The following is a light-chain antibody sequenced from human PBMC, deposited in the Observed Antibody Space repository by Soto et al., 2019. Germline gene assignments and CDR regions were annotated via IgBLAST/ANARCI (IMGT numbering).Light chain of an antibody. CDR1: SSDVGGYNY. CDR3: CSYAGSYTYV. J-gene: IGLJ1*01. V-gene: IGLV2-11*01. CDR2: DVS. Sequence: QSVLTQPRSVSGSPGQSVTISCTGTSSDVGGYNYVSWYQQHPGKAPKLMIYDVSKRPSGVPDRFSGSKSGNTASLTISGLQAEDEADYHCCSYAGSYTYVFGTETKVTVL.